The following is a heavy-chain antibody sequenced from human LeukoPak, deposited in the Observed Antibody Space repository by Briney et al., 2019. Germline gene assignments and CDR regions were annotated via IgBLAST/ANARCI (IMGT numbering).Heavy chain of an antibody. CDR1: GSSFTSYW. CDR2: IYPGDSDT. D-gene: IGHD6-6*01. Sequence: PGESLKISCQGSGSSFTSYWIGWVRQLPGKGLEWMGIIYPGDSDTRYSPSFQGQVTISADKSISTPYLQWSSLKASDTAMYYCARRLLGSSSLVDPWGQGTLVTVSS. V-gene: IGHV5-51*01. CDR3: ARRLLGSSSLVDP. J-gene: IGHJ5*02.